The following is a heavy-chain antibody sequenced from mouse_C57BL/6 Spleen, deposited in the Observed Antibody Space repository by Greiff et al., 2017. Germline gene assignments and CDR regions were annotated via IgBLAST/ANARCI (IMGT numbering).Heavy chain of an antibody. V-gene: IGHV1-53*01. D-gene: IGHD2-1*01. CDR3: ARGGNYVKGAMDY. CDR2: INPSNGGT. CDR1: GYTFTSYW. J-gene: IGHJ4*01. Sequence: QVQLQQPGTELVKPGASVKLSCKASGYTFTSYWMHWVKQRPGQGLEWIGNINPSNGGTNYNEKFKSKATLTVVKSSSTAYMQLSSLTSEDSAVYYCARGGNYVKGAMDYWGQGTSVTVSS.